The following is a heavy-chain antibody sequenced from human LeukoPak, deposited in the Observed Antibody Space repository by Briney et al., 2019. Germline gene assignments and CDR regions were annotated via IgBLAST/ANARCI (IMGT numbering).Heavy chain of an antibody. CDR1: GGSISSSNW. CDR2: IYHSGST. D-gene: IGHD3-3*01. Sequence: SETLSLTCAVSGGSISSSNWWSWVRQHPGKGLEWIGEIYHSGSTNYNPSLKSRVTISVDKSKNQFSLKLSSVTAADTAVYYCARNDFWSGYPDYWGQGTLVTVSS. V-gene: IGHV4-4*02. J-gene: IGHJ4*02. CDR3: ARNDFWSGYPDY.